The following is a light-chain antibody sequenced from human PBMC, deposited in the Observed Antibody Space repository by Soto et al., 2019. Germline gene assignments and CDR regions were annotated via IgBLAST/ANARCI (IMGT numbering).Light chain of an antibody. J-gene: IGKJ1*01. CDR2: DAA. CDR1: PAIASF. Sequence: IQLTQSPSSLSASVGDRVTITCRASPAIASFLAWYQQKPGTAPKLLIYDAATLQSGVPSRFSGSRSGTEYTLTIGSLQPEDFATYYCQQLNGSPWTFXQGTKV. V-gene: IGKV1-9*01. CDR3: QQLNGSPWT.